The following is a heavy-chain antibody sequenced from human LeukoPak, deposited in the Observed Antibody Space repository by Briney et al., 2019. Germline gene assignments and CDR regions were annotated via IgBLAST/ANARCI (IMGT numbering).Heavy chain of an antibody. CDR3: ARAAAGYWYFAL. V-gene: IGHV3-23*01. Sequence: PGGSLRLSCAASGFTFGSYAMTWVRQAPGKGLEWVSGISGSVNSTYYADSVKGRFTISRDNSKSSLFLQMNSLGAEDTAVYYCARAAAGYWYFALWGRGTLVTASS. CDR1: GFTFGSYA. CDR2: ISGSVNST. D-gene: IGHD6-13*01. J-gene: IGHJ2*01.